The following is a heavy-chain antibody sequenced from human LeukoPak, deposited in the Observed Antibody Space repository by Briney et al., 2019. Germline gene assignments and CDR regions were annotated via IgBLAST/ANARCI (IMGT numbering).Heavy chain of an antibody. CDR3: ASFDGAVAEP. CDR2: ISSSSSYI. Sequence: PGGSLRLSCSASGFTFSSYEMNWVRQAPGKGLEWVSSISSSSSYIYYADSVKGRFTISRDNAKNSLYLQMNSLRAEDTAVYYCASFDGAVAEPWGQGTLVTVSS. V-gene: IGHV3-21*01. D-gene: IGHD6-19*01. J-gene: IGHJ5*02. CDR1: GFTFSSYE.